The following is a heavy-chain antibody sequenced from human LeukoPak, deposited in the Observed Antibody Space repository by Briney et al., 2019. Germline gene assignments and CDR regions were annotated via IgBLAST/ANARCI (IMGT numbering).Heavy chain of an antibody. V-gene: IGHV3-33*01. J-gene: IGHJ4*02. D-gene: IGHD6-19*01. CDR2: IWYDGSNK. CDR1: GFTFSSYG. CDR3: AREDVRWQWLVIDY. Sequence: GGSLRLSCAASGFTFSSYGMHWVRQAPGKGLEWVAVIWYDGSNKYYADSVKGRFTISRDNSKNTLYLQMNSLRAEDTAVYYCAREDVRWQWLVIDYWGQGTLVTVSS.